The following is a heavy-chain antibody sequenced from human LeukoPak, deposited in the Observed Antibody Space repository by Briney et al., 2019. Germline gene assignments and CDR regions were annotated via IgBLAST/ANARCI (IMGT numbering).Heavy chain of an antibody. D-gene: IGHD6-6*01. CDR3: ARMEYSSSAGPAGWFDP. Sequence: PSETLSLTCTVSGGSISSSSYYWGWIRQPPGKGLEWIGYIYYSGSTNYNPSLKSRVTISVDTSKNQFSLKLSSVTAADTAVYYCARMEYSSSAGPAGWFDPWGQGTLVTVSS. CDR2: IYYSGST. J-gene: IGHJ5*02. CDR1: GGSISSSSYY. V-gene: IGHV4-61*05.